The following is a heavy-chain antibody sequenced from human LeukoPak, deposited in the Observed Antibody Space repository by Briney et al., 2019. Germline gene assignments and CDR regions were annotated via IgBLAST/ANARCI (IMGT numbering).Heavy chain of an antibody. D-gene: IGHD2/OR15-2a*01. CDR1: GFTFNSYG. V-gene: IGHV3-30*18. CDR2: ISNDGKLT. J-gene: IGHJ4*02. Sequence: GRSLRLSCAASGFTFNSYGMHWVRRAPGKGLEWVAAISNDGKLTYYEDSVRGRFTISRDNSKNTVHLQMNSLRTEDTAVYHCVKEYFRGFDQWGQGTLVIVSS. CDR3: VKEYFRGFDQ.